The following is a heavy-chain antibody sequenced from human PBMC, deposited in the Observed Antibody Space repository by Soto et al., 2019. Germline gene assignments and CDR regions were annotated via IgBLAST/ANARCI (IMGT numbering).Heavy chain of an antibody. D-gene: IGHD6-6*01. CDR1: GFTFSDFA. Sequence: GGSLRLSCAASGFTFSDFAMNWVRQTPGKRLEWVSIITTTGDTSYYADSVKGRFTISRDNSKNMLYLQMNKLKVDDTAIYFCAKVPEYRDGSSFYYFDSWGQGA. V-gene: IGHV3-23*01. CDR3: AKVPEYRDGSSFYYFDS. J-gene: IGHJ4*02. CDR2: ITTTGDTS.